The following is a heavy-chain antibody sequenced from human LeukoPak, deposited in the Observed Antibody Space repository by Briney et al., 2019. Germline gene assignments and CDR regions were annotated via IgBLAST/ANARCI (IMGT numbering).Heavy chain of an antibody. CDR2: INHSGST. V-gene: IGHV4-34*01. Sequence: PSETLSLTCAVYGGSFSGYYWSWLRQPPGKGLEWLGEINHSGSTNYSPSLKSRVTISVDTSKNQFSLKLSSVTAADTAVYYCARDDYYDSSGYYNWGQGTLVTVSS. D-gene: IGHD3-22*01. CDR1: GGSFSGYY. CDR3: ARDDYYDSSGYYN. J-gene: IGHJ4*02.